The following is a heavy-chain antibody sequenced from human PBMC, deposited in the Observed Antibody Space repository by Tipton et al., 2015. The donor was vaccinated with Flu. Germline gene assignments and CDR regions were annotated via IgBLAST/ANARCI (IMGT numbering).Heavy chain of an antibody. CDR3: ARVDGWNYGKLDWGWWYFDL. CDR2: IYYSGST. D-gene: IGHD1-7*01. J-gene: IGHJ2*01. CDR1: GGSISSSSYY. Sequence: TLSLTCTVSGGSISSSSYYWGWIRQPPGKGLEWIGSIYYSGSTYYNPSLKSRVTISVDTSKNQFSLKLSSVTAADTAVYYCARVDGWNYGKLDWGWWYFDLWGRGTLVTVSS. V-gene: IGHV4-39*01.